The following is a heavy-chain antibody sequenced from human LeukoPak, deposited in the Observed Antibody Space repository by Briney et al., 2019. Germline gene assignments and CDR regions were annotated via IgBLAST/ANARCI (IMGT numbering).Heavy chain of an antibody. D-gene: IGHD6-13*01. CDR1: GGSISGYY. J-gene: IGHJ5*02. V-gene: IGHV4-59*01. CDR3: ARGFLAAAGKRNWFDP. Sequence: PSETLSLTCTVSGGSISGYYWSWIRQPPGKGLEWIGYIYYSGSTNYNPSLKSRVTISVDTSKNQFSLKLSSVTAADTAVYYCARGFLAAAGKRNWFDPWGQGTLVTVSS. CDR2: IYYSGST.